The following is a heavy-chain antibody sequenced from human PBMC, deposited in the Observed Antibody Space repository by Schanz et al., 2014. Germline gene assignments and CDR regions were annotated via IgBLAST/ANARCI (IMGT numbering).Heavy chain of an antibody. V-gene: IGHV1-18*01. J-gene: IGHJ4*02. CDR1: GYTFTSYG. Sequence: QVQLVQSGAEVKKPGASVKVSCKASGYTFTSYGISWVRQAPGQGLEWVGWISVYTGNTKYGQKVQGRVTMTTDTSTSTVYMDMSSLRSDDAAVYYCARSAGGDYWTRYYTGFDYWGQGTLVTVSS. D-gene: IGHD3-3*01. CDR2: ISVYTGNT. CDR3: ARSAGGDYWTRYYTGFDY.